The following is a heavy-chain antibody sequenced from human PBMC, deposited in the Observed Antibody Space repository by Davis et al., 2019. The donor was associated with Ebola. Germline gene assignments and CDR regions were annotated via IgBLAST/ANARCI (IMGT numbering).Heavy chain of an antibody. Sequence: AASVKVSCKASGGTFSSYALSWVRQAPGQGLEWMGGIIPIFGAANYAQKFQGRVTMTRDTSTSTVYMELSSLRSEDTAVYYCARVRALHYFDYWGQGTLVTVSS. CDR3: ARVRALHYFDY. V-gene: IGHV1-69*05. CDR2: IIPIFGAA. CDR1: GGTFSSYA. J-gene: IGHJ4*02.